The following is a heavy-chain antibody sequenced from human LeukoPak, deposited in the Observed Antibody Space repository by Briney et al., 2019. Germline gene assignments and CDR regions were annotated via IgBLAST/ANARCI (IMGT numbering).Heavy chain of an antibody. Sequence: ASVKVSCKAFGYTFTSNYMHWVRQAPGQGPEWMGVISPSGGSTTYAQKFQGRVTLTRDMSTSTDYLELSSLRSEDTAVYYCTRNSGWYGLSWGQGTLVTVSS. J-gene: IGHJ1*01. D-gene: IGHD6-19*01. V-gene: IGHV1-46*01. CDR1: GYTFTSNY. CDR3: TRNSGWYGLS. CDR2: ISPSGGST.